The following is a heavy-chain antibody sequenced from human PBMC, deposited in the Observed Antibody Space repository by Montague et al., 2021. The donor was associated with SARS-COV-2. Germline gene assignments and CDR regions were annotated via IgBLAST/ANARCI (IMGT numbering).Heavy chain of an antibody. Sequence: SETLSLTCTVSGGSISVSSYYWVWIRQPPGKGLEWIGSIYYGGTADYNPSLKSRVTISVDMSNNQFSLKLTSLTAADTAVYSCASSPLRTSGANWYDKYFQHWGQGTRVTVSS. CDR2: IYYGGTA. CDR3: ASSPLRTSGANWYDKYFQH. CDR1: GGSISVSSYY. J-gene: IGHJ1*01. D-gene: IGHD1-1*01. V-gene: IGHV4-39*07.